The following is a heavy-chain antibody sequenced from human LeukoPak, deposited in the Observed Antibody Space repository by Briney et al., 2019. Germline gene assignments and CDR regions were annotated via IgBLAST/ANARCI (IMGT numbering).Heavy chain of an antibody. CDR2: IYHSGST. V-gene: IGHV4-4*02. J-gene: IGHJ2*01. CDR1: GDSISSDNW. D-gene: IGHD6-19*01. CDR3: ARVLEGSSGQHWYFDL. Sequence: PSGTLSLTCAVSGDSISSDNWWTWVRQPPWKGLEWIGEIYHSGSTNYNPSLKSRVTISVDTSKNQFSLRLSSVTAADTAVYYCARVLEGSSGQHWYFDLWGRGTLVTVSS.